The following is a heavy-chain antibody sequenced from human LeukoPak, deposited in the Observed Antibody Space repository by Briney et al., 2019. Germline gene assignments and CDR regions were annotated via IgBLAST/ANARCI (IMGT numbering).Heavy chain of an antibody. V-gene: IGHV4-34*01. CDR3: ARGHEGESGSDY. Sequence: SETLSLTCAVYGGPFSGYYWSWIRQPPGKGLEWIGEINHSGSTNYNPSLKSRVTISVDTSKNQFSLKLSSVTAADTAVYYCARGHEGESGSDYWGQGTLVTVSS. D-gene: IGHD3-10*01. J-gene: IGHJ4*02. CDR1: GGPFSGYY. CDR2: INHSGST.